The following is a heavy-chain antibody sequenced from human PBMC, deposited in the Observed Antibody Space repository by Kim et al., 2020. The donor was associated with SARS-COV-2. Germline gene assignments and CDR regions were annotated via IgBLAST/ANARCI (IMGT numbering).Heavy chain of an antibody. Sequence: GGSLRLSCAASGFTISGNHMSWVRQAPGMGLEWVSIVYSGGTTYYADSVKGRFTISRDDSKNTLFLQLNSLRGEDTALYYCARNRPRSNYLDLWAQGTLVTVSS. D-gene: IGHD6-6*01. V-gene: IGHV3-53*01. CDR3: ARNRPRSNYLDL. CDR2: VYSGGTT. CDR1: GFTISGNH. J-gene: IGHJ4*02.